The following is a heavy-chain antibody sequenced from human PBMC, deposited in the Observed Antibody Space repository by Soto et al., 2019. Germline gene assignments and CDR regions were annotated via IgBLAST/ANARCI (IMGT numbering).Heavy chain of an antibody. Sequence: SETLSLTCTVSGGSISSYYWSWIRQPPGKGLEWIGYIYYSGSTNYNPSLKSRVTISVDTSKNQFSLKLSSVTAADTAVYYCAREVNGIAVAFFDYWGHGTLVTVSS. V-gene: IGHV4-59*01. CDR3: AREVNGIAVAFFDY. D-gene: IGHD6-19*01. J-gene: IGHJ4*01. CDR2: IYYSGST. CDR1: GGSISSYY.